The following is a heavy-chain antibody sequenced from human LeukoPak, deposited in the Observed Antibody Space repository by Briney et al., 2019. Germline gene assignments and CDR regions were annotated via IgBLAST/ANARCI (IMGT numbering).Heavy chain of an antibody. V-gene: IGHV1-69*04. J-gene: IGHJ6*02. D-gene: IGHD2-2*01. CDR3: ARGLVVVPAARPLLYYYGMDV. CDR1: GGTFSRFA. Sequence: VASVKVSCKASGGTFSRFAITWVRQAPGQGLEWMGRIIPNFGVTNYAPKFQGRVTITADKSTSTAYMELSSLRSEDTAVYYCARGLVVVPAARPLLYYYGMDVWGQGTTVTVSS. CDR2: IIPNFGVT.